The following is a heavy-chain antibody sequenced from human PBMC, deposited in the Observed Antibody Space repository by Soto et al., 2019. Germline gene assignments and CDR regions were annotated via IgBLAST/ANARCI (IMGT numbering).Heavy chain of an antibody. D-gene: IGHD4-17*01. CDR3: AREKEDDSGDYNAFDI. J-gene: IGHJ3*02. Sequence: PSETLSLTCTVSGDSINTGDCYWSWLRQLPGKGLEWIGYIYYSGSKYYNPSLKSRVSMSVDTSKNHFSLNLTSVTAEDTAVYYCAREKEDDSGDYNAFDIWGQGTVVTVSS. CDR1: GDSINTGDCY. CDR2: IYYSGSK. V-gene: IGHV4-30-4*01.